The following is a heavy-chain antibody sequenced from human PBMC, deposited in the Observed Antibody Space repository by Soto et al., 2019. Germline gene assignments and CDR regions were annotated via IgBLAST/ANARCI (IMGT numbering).Heavy chain of an antibody. Sequence: GGSLRLSCAAPGFSFSNYAMNWVRQAPGKGLEWVSGISGGGGGTYYADSVKGRFIISRDNAKNSLYLQMNSLRAEDTAVYCCARDLVWGYVDTAMVRWFDPWGQGTLVTVSS. J-gene: IGHJ5*02. CDR2: ISGGGGGT. D-gene: IGHD5-18*01. CDR1: GFSFSNYA. CDR3: ARDLVWGYVDTAMVRWFDP. V-gene: IGHV3-23*01.